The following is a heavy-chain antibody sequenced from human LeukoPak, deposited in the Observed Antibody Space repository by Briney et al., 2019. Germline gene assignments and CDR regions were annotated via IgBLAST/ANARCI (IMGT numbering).Heavy chain of an antibody. D-gene: IGHD5-24*01. V-gene: IGHV1-69*06. J-gene: IGHJ3*02. CDR3: AREDKRWLQFGAFDI. CDR2: CIPIFGTA. CDR1: GGGFSSYA. Sequence: ASVKVSFNAAGGGFSSYAISWERQGPGQGLGWMGGCIPIFGTANYAQKFQGRVTITADKSTSTAYIELSSLRSEDTAVYYCAREDKRWLQFGAFDIWGQGTMVTVSS.